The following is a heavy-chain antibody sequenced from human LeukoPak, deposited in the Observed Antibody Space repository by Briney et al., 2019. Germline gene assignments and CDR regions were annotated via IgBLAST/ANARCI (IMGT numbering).Heavy chain of an antibody. V-gene: IGHV3-66*01. Sequence: PGRSLRLSCAASGFSVSSNYMSWVRQAPGKGLEWVSVIYRGGNTYYADSVKGRFTISSDNSKNTLYLQMNSLRAEDTAVYYCAKDRVREPGDYWGQGTLVTVSS. CDR2: IYRGGNT. CDR3: AKDRVREPGDY. D-gene: IGHD1-26*01. CDR1: GFSVSSNY. J-gene: IGHJ4*02.